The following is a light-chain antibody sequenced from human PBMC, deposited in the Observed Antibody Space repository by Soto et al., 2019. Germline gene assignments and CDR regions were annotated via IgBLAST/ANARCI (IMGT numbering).Light chain of an antibody. CDR3: QQYDSYPLT. J-gene: IGKJ4*01. CDR2: DVS. V-gene: IGKV1-5*01. Sequence: DIQMTQSPSSLSASVGDRVTITCRASQSINNWLAWYQQKPGKAPKCLIYDVSTLGSAVLSRCISSGSGTEFTLTISSLQPEDFATYYCQQYDSYPLTFGGGTKVDIK. CDR1: QSINNW.